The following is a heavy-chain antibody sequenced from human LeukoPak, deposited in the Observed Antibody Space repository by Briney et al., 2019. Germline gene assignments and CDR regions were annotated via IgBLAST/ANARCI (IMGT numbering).Heavy chain of an antibody. D-gene: IGHD3-22*01. Sequence: ASVKVSCEASGGTFSSYTISWVRQAPGQGLEWMGRIIPILGIANYAQKFQGRVTITADKSTSTAYMELSSLGSEDTAVYYCARGPYYDSSGYVLDYWGQGTLVTVSS. CDR1: GGTFSSYT. CDR2: IIPILGIA. J-gene: IGHJ4*02. CDR3: ARGPYYDSSGYVLDY. V-gene: IGHV1-69*02.